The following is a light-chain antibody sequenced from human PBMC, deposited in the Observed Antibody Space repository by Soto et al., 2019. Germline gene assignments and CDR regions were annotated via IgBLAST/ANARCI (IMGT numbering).Light chain of an antibody. Sequence: DIQMTQSPSTLSASVGDRVTITCRASQSISSWLAWYQQKPGKPPKLLIFDASTLQRGVPSRFSGSGSGTEFTLTISSLQPDDFATYYCQQYNSYWTFGQGTRLEIK. CDR1: QSISSW. V-gene: IGKV1-5*01. J-gene: IGKJ5*01. CDR2: DAS. CDR3: QQYNSYWT.